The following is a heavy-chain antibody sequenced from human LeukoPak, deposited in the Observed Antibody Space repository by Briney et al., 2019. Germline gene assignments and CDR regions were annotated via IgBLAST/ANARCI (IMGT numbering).Heavy chain of an antibody. D-gene: IGHD6-19*01. V-gene: IGHV3-21*01. CDR1: GFTFSSYW. J-gene: IGHJ4*02. Sequence: GGSLRLSCAASGFTFSSYWMTWVRQAPGKGLEWVSSISSSSSYIYYADSVKGRFTISRDNAKNSLYLQMNSLRAEDTAVYYCASRKQWLVGNYWGQGTLVTVSS. CDR3: ASRKQWLVGNY. CDR2: ISSSSSYI.